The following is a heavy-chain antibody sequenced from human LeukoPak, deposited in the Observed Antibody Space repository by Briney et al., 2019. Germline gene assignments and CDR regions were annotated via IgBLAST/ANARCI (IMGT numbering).Heavy chain of an antibody. V-gene: IGHV1-18*01. J-gene: IGHJ5*02. CDR1: GYIFSSFG. D-gene: IGHD2-21*02. CDR3: ARLRVTANWFDP. CDR2: ISAYNANT. Sequence: ASLMISCKASGYIFSSFGISWMRQAPGQGLEWLGWISAYNANTNYAQKFQGRLTMTTDTSTSTAYMELMSLSSDDTAVYYCARLRVTANWFDPWGQGTLVTVSA.